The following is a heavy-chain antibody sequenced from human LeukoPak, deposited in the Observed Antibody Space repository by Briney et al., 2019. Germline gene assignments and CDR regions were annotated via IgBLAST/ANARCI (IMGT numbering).Heavy chain of an antibody. D-gene: IGHD1-26*01. Sequence: SVKVSCKASGGTFSSYAISWVRQAPGQGLEWMGRIIPILGIANYAQKFQGRVTITANKSTSTAYMELSSLRSEDTAVYYCASRSELPLRDAFDIWGQGTMVTVSS. CDR3: ASRSELPLRDAFDI. CDR1: GGTFSSYA. V-gene: IGHV1-69*04. CDR2: IIPILGIA. J-gene: IGHJ3*02.